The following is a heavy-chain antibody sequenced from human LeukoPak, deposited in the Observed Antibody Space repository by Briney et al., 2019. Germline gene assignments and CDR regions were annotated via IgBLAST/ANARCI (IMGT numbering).Heavy chain of an antibody. D-gene: IGHD6-19*01. V-gene: IGHV4-28*01. CDR1: GFTFSNYW. CDR2: ISSSGTT. CDR3: ARPVIAVAYGPSFYMDV. Sequence: LRLSCAASGFTFSNYWMHWIRQTPGRGLEWIGTISSSGTTYYNPSLKSRVTISLDTPKNKFSLKLNSVTAADTAVYYCARPVIAVAYGPSFYMDVWGRGTTVTVSS. J-gene: IGHJ6*03.